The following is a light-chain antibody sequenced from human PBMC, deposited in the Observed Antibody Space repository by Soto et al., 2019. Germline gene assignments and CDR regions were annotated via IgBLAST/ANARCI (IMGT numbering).Light chain of an antibody. Sequence: AVQMTQSPSSLSASVGDRVTITCRASQDVKNDLGWYQQKPGQAPKLLIYAISTLQSGVPSRFSGSGSGTDFTLTISSLQPEDSATYYCLQDATYPYTFGQGTNLEI. V-gene: IGKV1-6*01. J-gene: IGKJ2*01. CDR1: QDVKND. CDR2: AIS. CDR3: LQDATYPYT.